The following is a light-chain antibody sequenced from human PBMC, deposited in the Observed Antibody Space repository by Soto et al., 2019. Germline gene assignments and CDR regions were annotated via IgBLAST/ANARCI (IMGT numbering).Light chain of an antibody. Sequence: AVQMTQSPSSLSASVGDRVTITCRASQDVKNDLGWYQQKPGQAPKLLIYAISTLQSGVPSRFSGSGSGTDFTLTISSLQPEDSATYYCLQDATYPYTFGQGTNLEI. V-gene: IGKV1-6*01. J-gene: IGKJ2*01. CDR1: QDVKND. CDR2: AIS. CDR3: LQDATYPYT.